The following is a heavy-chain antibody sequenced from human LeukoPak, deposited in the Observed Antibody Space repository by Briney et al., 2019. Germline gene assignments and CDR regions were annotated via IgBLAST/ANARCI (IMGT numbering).Heavy chain of an antibody. J-gene: IGHJ4*02. D-gene: IGHD3-22*01. V-gene: IGHV3-74*01. Sequence: GGSLRLSCAASGSTFSSYWMHWVRQAPGKGLVWVSRINSDGSSTSYADSVKGRFTISRDNAKNTLYLQMNSLRAEDTAVYYCARGGAPGYYDSSGYHDYWGQGTLVTVSS. CDR1: GSTFSSYW. CDR3: ARGGAPGYYDSSGYHDY. CDR2: INSDGSST.